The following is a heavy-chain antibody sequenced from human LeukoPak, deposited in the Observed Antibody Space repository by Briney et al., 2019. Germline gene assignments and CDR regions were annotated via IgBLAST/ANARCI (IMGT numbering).Heavy chain of an antibody. CDR2: VWYDGSNK. CDR1: GFTFSSFG. Sequence: QPGGSLRLSCAASGFTFSSFGMHWVRQAPGKGLEWVAVVWYDGSNKYYADSVKGRFTISRDNSKNTLYLQMNSLRAEDTAVYYCAREYYDSSGYFPYFDYWGQGTLVTVSS. D-gene: IGHD3-22*01. V-gene: IGHV3-33*01. CDR3: AREYYDSSGYFPYFDY. J-gene: IGHJ4*02.